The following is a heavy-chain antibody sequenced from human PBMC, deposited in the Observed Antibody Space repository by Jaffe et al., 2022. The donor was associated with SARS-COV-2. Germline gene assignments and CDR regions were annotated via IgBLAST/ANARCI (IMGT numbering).Heavy chain of an antibody. J-gene: IGHJ6*02. CDR1: GYTFTSYD. D-gene: IGHD5-18*01. V-gene: IGHV1-8*01. CDR3: ARVASPDSDTEVCMDV. CDR2: MNPNSGNT. Sequence: QVQLVQSGAEVKKPGASVKVSCKASGYTFTSYDINWVRQATGQGLEWMGWMNPNSGNTGYAQKFQGRVTMTRNTSISTAYMELSSLRSEDTAVYYCARVASPDSDTEVCMDVWGQGTTVTVSS.